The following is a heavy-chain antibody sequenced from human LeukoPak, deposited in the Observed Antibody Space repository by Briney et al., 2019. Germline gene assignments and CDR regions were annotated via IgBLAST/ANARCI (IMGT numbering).Heavy chain of an antibody. J-gene: IGHJ4*02. CDR1: GGSISNYY. Sequence: SETLSLTCTVSGGSISNYYWSWIRQPPGKGLEWIGYIYYSGSTNYNPPLKSRVTISVDTSKNQFSLKLYSVTAADTAVYYCATRKLGNDYWGQGTLVTVSS. V-gene: IGHV4-59*01. CDR2: IYYSGST. CDR3: ATRKLGNDY. D-gene: IGHD7-27*01.